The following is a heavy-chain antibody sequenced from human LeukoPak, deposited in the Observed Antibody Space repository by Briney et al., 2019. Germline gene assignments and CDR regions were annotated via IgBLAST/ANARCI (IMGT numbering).Heavy chain of an antibody. V-gene: IGHV4-59*01. J-gene: IGHJ4*02. CDR3: ARRNLNYYDSSGYYYSFFDY. D-gene: IGHD3-22*01. Sequence: SETLSLTCTVSGGSISSYSWNWIRQPPGKGLEWIGYIYYSGSTNYNPSLKSRVTISVDTSKNQFSLKLSSVTAADTAVYYCARRNLNYYDSSGYYYSFFDYWGQGTLVTVSS. CDR2: IYYSGST. CDR1: GGSISSYS.